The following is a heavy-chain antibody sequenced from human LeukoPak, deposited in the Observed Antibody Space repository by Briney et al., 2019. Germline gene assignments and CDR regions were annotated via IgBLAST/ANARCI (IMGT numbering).Heavy chain of an antibody. J-gene: IGHJ3*01. CDR1: GGSINSYY. CDR3: ARSYSDRWYRAYVLDV. Sequence: SEAPSLTCNVSGGSINSYYWNWIRQPPGKGLEWIGYIYYNGSTSYNPSLQSRVTISVDTSKTQFSLKLSSVTAADTAVYYCARSYSDRWYRAYVLDVWGQGTMVTVSS. V-gene: IGHV4-59*08. D-gene: IGHD6-13*01. CDR2: IYYNGST.